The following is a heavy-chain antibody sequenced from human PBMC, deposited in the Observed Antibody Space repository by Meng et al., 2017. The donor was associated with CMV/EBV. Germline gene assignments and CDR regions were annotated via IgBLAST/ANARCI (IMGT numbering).Heavy chain of an antibody. CDR3: TPGAVAGGEYYYYGMDV. CDR2: IRSKAYGGTT. D-gene: IGHD6-19*01. J-gene: IGHJ6*02. CDR1: GFTFGDYA. V-gene: IGHV3-49*04. Sequence: GESLKISCTASGFTFGDYAMSWVRQAPGKGLEWVGFIRSKAYGGTTEYAASVKGRFTISRDDSKSFAYLQMNSLKTEDTAVYYCTPGAVAGGEYYYYGMDVWGQGTTVTVSS.